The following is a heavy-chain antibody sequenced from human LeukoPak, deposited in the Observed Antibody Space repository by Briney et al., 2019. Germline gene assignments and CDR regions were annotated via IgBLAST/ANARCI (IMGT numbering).Heavy chain of an antibody. CDR3: ARHSYSSSWYIGDAFDI. CDR2: IYHSGST. CDR1: GGAISGFH. J-gene: IGHJ3*02. Sequence: SETLSLTCSVSGGAISGFHWSWIRQPPGKGLEWIGNIYHSGSTNYNPSLKSRVTISVDTSKNQFSLKLSSVTAADTAVYYCARHSYSSSWYIGDAFDIWGQGTMVTVSS. V-gene: IGHV4-59*08. D-gene: IGHD6-13*01.